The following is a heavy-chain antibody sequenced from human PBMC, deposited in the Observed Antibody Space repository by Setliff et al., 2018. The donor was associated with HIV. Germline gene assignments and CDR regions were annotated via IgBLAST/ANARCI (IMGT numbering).Heavy chain of an antibody. CDR2: IYTTGGT. V-gene: IGHV4-4*07. D-gene: IGHD6-13*01. CDR1: GFSIPTNS. Sequence: ETLSLTCNLSGFSIPTNSWNWIRQPAGKGLEWIGRIYTTGGTNYNPALRSRVTMSIDTSKNQISLKLNSVTAADPATYYCARSNPGITAGLLAYWGPGTLVTVSS. J-gene: IGHJ4*02. CDR3: ARSNPGITAGLLAY.